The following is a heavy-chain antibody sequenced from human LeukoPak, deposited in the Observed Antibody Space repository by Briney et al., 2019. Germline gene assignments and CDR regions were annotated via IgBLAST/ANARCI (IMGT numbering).Heavy chain of an antibody. Sequence: SETLSLTCTVSGGSISSYYWSWIRQPPGKGLEWIGYIYYSGSTNYNPSLKSRVAISVDTSKNQFSLKLSSVTAADTAVYYCASCKTSTEGGLTIFWGNAFDIWGQGTMVTVSS. J-gene: IGHJ3*02. V-gene: IGHV4-59*01. CDR1: GGSISSYY. CDR3: ASCKTSTEGGLTIFWGNAFDI. D-gene: IGHD3-9*01. CDR2: IYYSGST.